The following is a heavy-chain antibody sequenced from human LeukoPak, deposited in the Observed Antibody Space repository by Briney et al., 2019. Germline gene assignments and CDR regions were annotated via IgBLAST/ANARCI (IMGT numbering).Heavy chain of an antibody. V-gene: IGHV3-23*01. CDR3: AKVRVVVPAADNWFDP. J-gene: IGHJ5*02. D-gene: IGHD2-2*01. CDR1: GFTFNNYA. CDR2: IYGSGGST. Sequence: GGALRLSCAASGFTFNNYAMSWVRPAPGKWLEGVSAIYGSGGSTYYTDCVKGRFIISRDNSKNTLYVQVNSLRAEDTAVYFCAKVRVVVPAADNWFDPWGQGTLVTVSS.